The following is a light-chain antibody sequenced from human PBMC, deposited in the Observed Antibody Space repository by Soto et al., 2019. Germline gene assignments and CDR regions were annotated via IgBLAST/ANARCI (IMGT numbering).Light chain of an antibody. CDR3: AAWDASLRGPV. Sequence: QLVLTQAPSASGTPGQRVIISCSGSSSNIGSSAVTWYQQLPGTAPKLLIFSNNQRPSRVPDRFSGSKSGTSASLAISGLPFEDEADYYCAAWDASLRGPVFGGGTKLTVL. V-gene: IGLV1-44*01. CDR2: SNN. CDR1: SSNIGSSA. J-gene: IGLJ2*01.